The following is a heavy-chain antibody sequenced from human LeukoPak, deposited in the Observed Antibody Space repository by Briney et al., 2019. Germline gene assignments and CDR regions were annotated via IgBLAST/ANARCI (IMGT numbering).Heavy chain of an antibody. Sequence: SVKVSCKASGYTFTGYYMHWVRQAPGQGLEWMGWINPIFGTANYAQKFQGRVTITADESTSTAYMELSSLRSEDTAVYYCARGGGTYSGYDWNWFDPWGQGTLVTVSS. CDR2: INPIFGTA. V-gene: IGHV1-69*13. J-gene: IGHJ5*02. CDR3: ARGGGTYSGYDWNWFDP. CDR1: GYTFTGYY. D-gene: IGHD5-12*01.